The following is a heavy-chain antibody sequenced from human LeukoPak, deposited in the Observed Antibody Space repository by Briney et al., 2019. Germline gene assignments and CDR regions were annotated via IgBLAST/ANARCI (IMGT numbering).Heavy chain of an antibody. CDR3: ASTIYGDSLDY. J-gene: IGHJ4*02. D-gene: IGHD3-3*01. CDR1: GYTFTSYG. Sequence: ASVKVSCKASGYTFTSYGISWVRQAPGQGLEWMGWISVYNGNTNYAQKLQGRVTMTTDTSTSTAYMELRSLRSDDTAVYYCASTIYGDSLDYWGQGTLVTVSS. V-gene: IGHV1-18*01. CDR2: ISVYNGNT.